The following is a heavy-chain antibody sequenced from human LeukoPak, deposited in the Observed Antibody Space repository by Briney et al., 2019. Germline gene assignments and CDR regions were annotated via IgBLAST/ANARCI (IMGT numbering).Heavy chain of an antibody. V-gene: IGHV3-74*01. Sequence: GGSLRLSCAASGFTFRNHWMHWVRQAPGKGLVWVSRINNDGSNTRYADSVKGRFTISRDNAKNTLYLQMNSLRAEDTAVYYCARAITIFGVGIDYWGQGTLVTVSS. D-gene: IGHD3-3*01. CDR1: GFTFRNHW. CDR3: ARAITIFGVGIDY. J-gene: IGHJ4*02. CDR2: INNDGSNT.